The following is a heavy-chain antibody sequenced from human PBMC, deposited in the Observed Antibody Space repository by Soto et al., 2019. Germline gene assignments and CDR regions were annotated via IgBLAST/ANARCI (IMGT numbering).Heavy chain of an antibody. V-gene: IGHV4-39*01. J-gene: IGHJ4*02. CDR2: IYYRGST. CDR1: GGSISSSSYY. CDR3: ARHEYSSSWYPKYYFDY. D-gene: IGHD6-13*01. Sequence: QLQLQESVPGLVKPAETLSLTCTVSGGSISSSSYYWVWIRQPPGKGVERVGSIYYRGSTYYNPSLTSRVTISVDTSKNQFSLKLSSVTAADTAVYYCARHEYSSSWYPKYYFDYWGQGSLVTVSS.